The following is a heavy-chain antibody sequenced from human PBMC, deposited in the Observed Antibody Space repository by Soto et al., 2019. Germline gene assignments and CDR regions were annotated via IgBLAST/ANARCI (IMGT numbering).Heavy chain of an antibody. Sequence: SETLSLTCTVSGGSISSYYWSWIRQPPGKGLEWIGYIYYSGSTNYNPSLKSRVTISVDTSKNQFPLKLSSVTAADTAVYYCARVWGGAFDIWGQGTMVTVSS. CDR2: IYYSGST. CDR3: ARVWGGAFDI. D-gene: IGHD3-10*01. V-gene: IGHV4-59*01. J-gene: IGHJ3*02. CDR1: GGSISSYY.